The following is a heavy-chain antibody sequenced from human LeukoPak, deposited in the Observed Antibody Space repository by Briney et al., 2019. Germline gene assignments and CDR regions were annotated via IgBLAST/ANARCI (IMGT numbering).Heavy chain of an antibody. J-gene: IGHJ3*02. CDR3: ARPKGGRGGLDAFDI. Sequence: PGESLKISCKGSGYSFTSYWIGWVRQMPGKGLEWMGIIYPGDSDTRYSPSFQGQVTISADKSISTAYLQWSSLKASDTAMYYCARPKGGRGGLDAFDIWGQGTMVTVSS. V-gene: IGHV5-51*01. CDR1: GYSFTSYW. CDR2: IYPGDSDT. D-gene: IGHD2-15*01.